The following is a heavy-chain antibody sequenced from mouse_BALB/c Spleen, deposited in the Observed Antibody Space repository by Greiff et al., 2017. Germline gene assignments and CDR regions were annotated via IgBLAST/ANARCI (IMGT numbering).Heavy chain of an antibody. V-gene: IGHV5-12-2*01. CDR2: ISNGGGST. Sequence: EVMLVESGGGLVQPGGSLKLSCAASGFTFSSYTMSWVRQTPEKRLEWVAYISNGGGSTYYPDSVKGRFTISRDNARNILYLQMSSLRSEDTAMYYCAREVSYEFAYWGQGTLVTVSA. CDR1: GFTFSSYT. J-gene: IGHJ3*01. D-gene: IGHD2-14*01. CDR3: AREVSYEFAY.